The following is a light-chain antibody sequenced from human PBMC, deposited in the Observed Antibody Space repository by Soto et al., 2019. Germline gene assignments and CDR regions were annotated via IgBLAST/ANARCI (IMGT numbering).Light chain of an antibody. Sequence: SYELTQPPSVSVAPGQTASITCGGNNIGGKRVNWYQQKPGQAPVVVVYDDSDRPSGIPERFSGSNSAHTATLTISRVEAGDEADYYCHVWDSSSDHVVFGGGTKLTVL. CDR3: HVWDSSSDHVV. CDR1: NIGGKR. CDR2: DDS. J-gene: IGLJ2*01. V-gene: IGLV3-21*02.